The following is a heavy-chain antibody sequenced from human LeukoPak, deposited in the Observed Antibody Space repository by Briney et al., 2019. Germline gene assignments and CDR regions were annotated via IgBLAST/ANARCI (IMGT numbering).Heavy chain of an antibody. Sequence: WVSLRLSCAASGFTFSTYSMNWVRQAPGKGLEWVSYISSSRTTIYYADSVKGRFTISRDNAKNSLYLQMNSLRDEDTAVYYCAREQPTGSDYWGQGTLVTVSS. CDR3: AREQPTGSDY. CDR2: ISSSRTTI. CDR1: GFTFSTYS. D-gene: IGHD1-1*01. V-gene: IGHV3-48*02. J-gene: IGHJ4*02.